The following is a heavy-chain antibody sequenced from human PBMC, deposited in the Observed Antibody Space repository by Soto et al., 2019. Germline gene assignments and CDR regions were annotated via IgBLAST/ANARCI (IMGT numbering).Heavy chain of an antibody. D-gene: IGHD4-17*01. CDR2: ITDTGGDA. CDR1: GLTFGSRA. CDR3: TKGVGTTVRNGHWYFDV. J-gene: IGHJ2*01. Sequence: EVQLLESGGDLIQPGGSLRLSCVASGLTFGSRAMSWVRQSPGEGLEWVSTITDTGGDAKYADSVRGRFAISRDNSKNTLYLQMNSLRTEDTAVYYCTKGVGTTVRNGHWYFDVWGRGTLVTVSS. V-gene: IGHV3-23*01.